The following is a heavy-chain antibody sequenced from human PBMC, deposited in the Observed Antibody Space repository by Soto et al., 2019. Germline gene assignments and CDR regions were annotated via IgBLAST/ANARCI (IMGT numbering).Heavy chain of an antibody. D-gene: IGHD1-26*01. CDR3: AKYTGATVLYYGMDV. V-gene: IGHV3-23*01. Sequence: EVQLLESGGGLVQPGGSLRLSCAASGFTFSSYAMSWVRQAPGKGLEWVSAISGSGGSTYYADSVKGRFTISRDNSKNTPYLQMNSLRAEDTAVYYCAKYTGATVLYYGMDVWGQGTTVTVSS. CDR1: GFTFSSYA. J-gene: IGHJ6*02. CDR2: ISGSGGST.